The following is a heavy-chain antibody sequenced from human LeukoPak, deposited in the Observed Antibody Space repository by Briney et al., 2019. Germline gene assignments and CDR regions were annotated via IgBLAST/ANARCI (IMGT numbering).Heavy chain of an antibody. D-gene: IGHD4/OR15-4a*01. CDR1: GFTFSTYW. Sequence: GGSLRLSCEGSGFTFSTYWMTWVRQAPGKGLEWVANINQHGSESYYVDSVEGRFLISRDNAKNTLYLHMSNLRGDDMAVYYCARGGLFRYGGTSGDYWGQGTLVTVSS. V-gene: IGHV3-7*01. CDR3: ARGGLFRYGGTSGDY. CDR2: INQHGSES. J-gene: IGHJ4*02.